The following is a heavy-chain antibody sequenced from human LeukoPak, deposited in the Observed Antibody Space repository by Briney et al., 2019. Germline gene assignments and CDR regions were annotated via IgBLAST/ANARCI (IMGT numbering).Heavy chain of an antibody. Sequence: PGRSLRLSCAASGFTFSSHAIHWVRQAPGRGLEWVAVVSFDGNNKYYADSVKGRFSISRDNSKNTLYLQMNSLMTEDTAVYYCARDLVVTPDYWGQGTLVTVSS. CDR2: VSFDGNNK. D-gene: IGHD4-23*01. J-gene: IGHJ4*02. CDR3: ARDLVVTPDY. V-gene: IGHV3-30-3*01. CDR1: GFTFSSHA.